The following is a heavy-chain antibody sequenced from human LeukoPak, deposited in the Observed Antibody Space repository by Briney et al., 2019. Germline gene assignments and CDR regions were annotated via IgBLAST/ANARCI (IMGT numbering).Heavy chain of an antibody. Sequence: GGSLRLSCAASGFTFSSYAMSWVRQAPGKGLEWVSGLSGSGGSTYYADSVKGRFTISRDNSKNTLYLQMNSLRAEDTAVYYCAKSGRSGYPPYFYYYGMDVWGQGTTVTVSS. V-gene: IGHV3-23*01. CDR1: GFTFSSYA. CDR3: AKSGRSGYPPYFYYYGMDV. CDR2: LSGSGGST. J-gene: IGHJ6*02. D-gene: IGHD6-25*01.